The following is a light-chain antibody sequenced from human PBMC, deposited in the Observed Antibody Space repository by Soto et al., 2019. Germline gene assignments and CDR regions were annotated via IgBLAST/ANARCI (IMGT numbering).Light chain of an antibody. CDR2: GAS. V-gene: IGKV3-15*01. J-gene: IGKJ2*01. CDR3: QQYNNWPQT. Sequence: EIVMTQSPATLSVSPGERATLSCRASQGVSSNLAWYQQKPGQAPRLLIYGASTRATGIPARFSGSGSGTECTLTISSLQSEDFAVYYCQQYNNWPQTFGQGTKLEIK. CDR1: QGVSSN.